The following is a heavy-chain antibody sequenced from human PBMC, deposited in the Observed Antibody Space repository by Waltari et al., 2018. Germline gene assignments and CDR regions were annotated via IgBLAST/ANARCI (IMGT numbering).Heavy chain of an antibody. CDR3: AKDEGNRIAPTFGMDA. V-gene: IGHV3-23*01. D-gene: IGHD3-16*01. CDR2: MSGRGLI. Sequence: EFQLLEAGGGLAQPGGSLRLSCAASGFTLTSYTVNWVRQAPGKGLEWVSLMSGRGLIGYGDSVKGRFTISRDNAKKKLYLGMNRLRVEDTAVYFCAKDEGNRIAPTFGMDAWGHGTTVLVS. CDR1: GFTLTSYT. J-gene: IGHJ6*02.